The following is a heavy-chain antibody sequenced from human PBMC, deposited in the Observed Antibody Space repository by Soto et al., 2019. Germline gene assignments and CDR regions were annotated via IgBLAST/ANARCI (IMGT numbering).Heavy chain of an antibody. V-gene: IGHV3-9*01. D-gene: IGHD6-6*01. Sequence: EVQLVESGGGLVQPGRSLRLSCVASGFTFDDYAMHWVRQAPGKGLGWVSGITWNSGSIDYADSVKGRFTISRDSAKNSLYLQMNRLRVEDTALYYCVKDHMWGGYTTSYYFDDWGQGTLVTVSS. CDR1: GFTFDDYA. J-gene: IGHJ4*02. CDR3: VKDHMWGGYTTSYYFDD. CDR2: ITWNSGSI.